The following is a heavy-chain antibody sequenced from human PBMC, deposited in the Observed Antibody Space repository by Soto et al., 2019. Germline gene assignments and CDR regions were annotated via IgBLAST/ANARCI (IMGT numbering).Heavy chain of an antibody. CDR2: ISAYNGNT. D-gene: IGHD6-19*01. CDR3: ARLTQQWLVSPFDY. Sequence: ASLKVSCKASGYTFTNYGISWVRQAPGQGLEWMGWISAYNGNTNYAQNLQGRVTMTTETSTSTVYMELGSLRSDDTAVYYCARLTQQWLVSPFDYWGQGTLVTVSS. J-gene: IGHJ4*02. V-gene: IGHV1-18*01. CDR1: GYTFTNYG.